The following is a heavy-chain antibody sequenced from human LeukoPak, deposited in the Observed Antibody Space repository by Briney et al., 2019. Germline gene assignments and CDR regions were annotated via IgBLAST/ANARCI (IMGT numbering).Heavy chain of an antibody. CDR1: GYTLTELS. Sequence: ASVKVSCKVSGYTLTELSMHWVRQAPGKGLEWMGGFDPEDGETIYAQKFQGRVTMTEDTSTDTAYMELSSLRSEDTAVYYCASNRAFGYYDSSGYYSFDYWGQGTLVTVSS. J-gene: IGHJ4*02. V-gene: IGHV1-24*01. CDR3: ASNRAFGYYDSSGYYSFDY. CDR2: FDPEDGET. D-gene: IGHD3-22*01.